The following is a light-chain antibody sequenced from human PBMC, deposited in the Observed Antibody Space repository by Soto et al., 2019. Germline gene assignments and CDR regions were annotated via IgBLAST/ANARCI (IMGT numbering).Light chain of an antibody. J-gene: IGKJ5*01. CDR2: DAS. CDR1: QDISTY. V-gene: IGKV1-9*01. CDR3: QQLFDSPIT. Sequence: DIQLTQSPSFLSASVGDIVTITCRASQDISTYLAWYQQIPGKAPKLLIYDASSLESGVPSRFSATVSGTEFSLTITSLQPEDFATYYCQQLFDSPITFGQGTRLEI.